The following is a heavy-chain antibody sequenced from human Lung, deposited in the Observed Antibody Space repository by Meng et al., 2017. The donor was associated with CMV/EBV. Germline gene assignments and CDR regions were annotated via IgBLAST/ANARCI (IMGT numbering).Heavy chain of an antibody. J-gene: IGHJ4*02. Sequence: SXKISXVASGFTFDDHAMHGVRQAPGGGLEWVSGISWNSGNMSYADSVKGRFTISRDNAKNSLYLQMDNLGTEDTALYYCVRDRNYGVYLGSDYWGQGXLVTVSS. CDR1: GFTFDDHA. V-gene: IGHV3-9*01. CDR2: ISWNSGNM. D-gene: IGHD4-17*01. CDR3: VRDRNYGVYLGSDY.